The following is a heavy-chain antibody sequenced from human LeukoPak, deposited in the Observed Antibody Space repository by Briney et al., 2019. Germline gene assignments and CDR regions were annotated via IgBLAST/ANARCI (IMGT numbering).Heavy chain of an antibody. CDR2: IYHSGST. D-gene: IGHD3-16*01. V-gene: IGHV4-4*02. J-gene: IGHJ6*02. CDR1: GGSISNYW. CDR3: ARVEGAPDYGMDV. Sequence: SETLSLTCTVSGGSISNYWWSWIRQPPGKGLEWIGEIYHSGSTNYNPSLKSRVTISVDKSKNQFSLKLSSVTAADTAVYYCARVEGAPDYGMDVWGQGTTVTVSS.